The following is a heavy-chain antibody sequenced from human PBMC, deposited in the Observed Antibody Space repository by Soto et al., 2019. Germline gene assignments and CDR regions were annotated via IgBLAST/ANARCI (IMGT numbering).Heavy chain of an antibody. CDR3: ASGPHKDSRPDY. Sequence: PGGSLRLFCAASGFTFNSYWISWVRQAPGTGLEWMANIKHDGSEKYYVDPVKGRLTISRDNAKNSLYLQMNSLRAEDTAVYYCASGPHKDSRPDYWGQGTLVTVSS. V-gene: IGHV3-7*03. CDR1: GFTFNSYW. J-gene: IGHJ4*02. CDR2: IKHDGSEK. D-gene: IGHD3-22*01.